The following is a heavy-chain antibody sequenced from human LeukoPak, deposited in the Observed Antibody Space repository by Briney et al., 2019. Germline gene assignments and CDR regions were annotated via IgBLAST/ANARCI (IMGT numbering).Heavy chain of an antibody. D-gene: IGHD2-2*01. J-gene: IGHJ5*02. CDR2: ISPAGDYI. Sequence: PGGSLRLSCAASGFTFSSFAMSWVRQASGKGLEWVSAISPAGDYIYYADSVRGRFTTSRDNSMNTLYLQMSSLRPEDSAVYHCVKQTPQGDTVVVPAAVANWFDPWGQGTLVTVSS. CDR3: VKQTPQGDTVVVPAAVANWFDP. CDR1: GFTFSSFA. V-gene: IGHV3-23*01.